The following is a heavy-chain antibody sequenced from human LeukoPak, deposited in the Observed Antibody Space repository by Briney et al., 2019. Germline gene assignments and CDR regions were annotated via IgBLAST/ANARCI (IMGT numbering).Heavy chain of an antibody. Sequence: GGSLRPSCAASGLTFSAYGMHWVRQAPGKGLEGVSFIRYDGRNKYYADSVKGRFTISRDNSKNTLYLQMNSLRADDTAVYYCAKDPLRSADPGYFDYWGQGTLVTVSS. CDR1: GLTFSAYG. J-gene: IGHJ4*02. CDR3: AKDPLRSADPGYFDY. CDR2: IRYDGRNK. D-gene: IGHD2-15*01. V-gene: IGHV3-30*02.